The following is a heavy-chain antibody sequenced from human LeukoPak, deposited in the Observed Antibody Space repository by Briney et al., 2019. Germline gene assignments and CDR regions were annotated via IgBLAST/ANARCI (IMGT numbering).Heavy chain of an antibody. CDR2: IIPTFGTA. CDR1: GGTFSSYA. Sequence: GASVKVSCKASGGTFSSYAISWVRQAPGQGLEWMGGIIPTFGTANYAQKFQGRVTITTDESTSTAYMELSSLRSEDTAVYYCARGYCSSTSCHTRDAFDIWGQGTMVTVSS. D-gene: IGHD2-2*02. J-gene: IGHJ3*02. CDR3: ARGYCSSTSCHTRDAFDI. V-gene: IGHV1-69*05.